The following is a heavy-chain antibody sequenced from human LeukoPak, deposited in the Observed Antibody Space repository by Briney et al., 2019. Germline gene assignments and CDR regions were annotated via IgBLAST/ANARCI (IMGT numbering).Heavy chain of an antibody. J-gene: IGHJ4*02. V-gene: IGHV1-46*01. CDR1: GYTFTSYY. Sequence: VASVKVSCKASGYTFTSYYMHWVRQAPGQGLEWMGIINPSGGSTSYAQKFQGRVTITADESTSTAYMELSSLRSEDTAVYYCAMSERNPHAVDYWGQGTLVTVSS. CDR3: AMSERNPHAVDY. CDR2: INPSGGST. D-gene: IGHD1-1*01.